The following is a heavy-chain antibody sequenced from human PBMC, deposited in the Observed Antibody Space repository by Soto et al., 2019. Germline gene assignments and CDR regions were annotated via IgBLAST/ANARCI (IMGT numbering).Heavy chain of an antibody. CDR1: GGSISSSSYY. CDR3: ARRPPDWLLYGYYYYGMDV. V-gene: IGHV4-39*01. CDR2: IYYSGST. J-gene: IGHJ6*02. Sequence: PSETLSLTCTVSGGSISSSSYYWGWIRQPPGKGLEWIGSIYYSGSTYYNPSLKSRVTISVDTSKNQFSLKLSSVTAADTAVYYCARRPPDWLLYGYYYYGMDVWGQGTTVTVSS. D-gene: IGHD3-9*01.